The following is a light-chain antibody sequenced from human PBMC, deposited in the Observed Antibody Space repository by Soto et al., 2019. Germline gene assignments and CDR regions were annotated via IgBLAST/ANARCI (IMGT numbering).Light chain of an antibody. V-gene: IGKV3-20*01. CDR2: GTA. CDR1: QSVSSSF. Sequence: EIVLTQSPGTLSLSPGERATLSCRASQSVSSSFLAWYQQKPGQAPRLLIYGTATRVTGIPDRFSGSGSGTYFTLTINRLEPEDFAVYYCQQFDPSPSYTFGQGTKLEI. J-gene: IGKJ2*01. CDR3: QQFDPSPSYT.